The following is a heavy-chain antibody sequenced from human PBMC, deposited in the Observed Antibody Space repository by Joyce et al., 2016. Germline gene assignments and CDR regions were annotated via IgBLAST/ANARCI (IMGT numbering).Heavy chain of an antibody. CDR1: SGSVSSINHY. CDR3: ARQATSDFWSGLSNIYFDF. V-gene: IGHV4-61*03. J-gene: IGHJ4*02. D-gene: IGHD3-3*01. CDR2: IYYSGSA. Sequence: QVQLQESGPGLVKPSETLSLTCAVSSGSVSSINHYWSWIRQPPGKGLEWIGYIYYSGSADYNPARRGRVTMSVDTSNNHVSLKVRSVTAADTAFYYCARQATSDFWSGLSNIYFDFWGQGILVTVSS.